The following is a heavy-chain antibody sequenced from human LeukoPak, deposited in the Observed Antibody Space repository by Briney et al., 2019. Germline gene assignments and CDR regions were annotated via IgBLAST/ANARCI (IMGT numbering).Heavy chain of an antibody. CDR2: VYHSGST. D-gene: IGHD3-10*01. V-gene: IGHV4-59*02. J-gene: IGHJ4*02. Sequence: PSETLSLTCTVSGGSVTAYYWSWIRQPPGKTLEWIGYVYHSGSTDYNPSLKSRVSMSIDTSKNQFSLRLRSVTAADTAIYYCARVPAHYYFDFWGQGALVTVSS. CDR3: ARVPAHYYFDF. CDR1: GGSVTAYY.